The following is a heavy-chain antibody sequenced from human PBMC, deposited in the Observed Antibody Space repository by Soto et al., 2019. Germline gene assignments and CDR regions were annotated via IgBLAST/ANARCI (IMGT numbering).Heavy chain of an antibody. CDR3: ANPVVVTASDAFDI. J-gene: IGHJ3*02. Sequence: EVQLLESGGGLVQPGGSLRLSCAASGFTLSSYAMSWVRQAPGKGLEWVSAISGSGGSTYYADSVKGRFTISRDNSKSALYLQMNSLRAEDTVVYYCANPVVVTASDAFDIWCQGTMVPVSS. D-gene: IGHD2-21*02. CDR2: ISGSGGST. CDR1: GFTLSSYA. V-gene: IGHV3-23*01.